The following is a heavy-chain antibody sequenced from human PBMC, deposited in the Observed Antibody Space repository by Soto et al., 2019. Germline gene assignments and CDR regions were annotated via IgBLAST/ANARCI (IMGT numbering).Heavy chain of an antibody. CDR1: GFTFSDYY. J-gene: IGHJ4*02. V-gene: IGHV3-11*01. Sequence: GGSLRLSCAASGFTFSDYYMSWIRQAPGKGLEWVSYISSSGSTIYYADSVKGRFTISRDNAKNSLYLQMNSLRAEDTAVYYCARTHLGITFGGVIVYFDYWGQGTLVTVSS. D-gene: IGHD3-16*02. CDR2: ISSSGSTI. CDR3: ARTHLGITFGGVIVYFDY.